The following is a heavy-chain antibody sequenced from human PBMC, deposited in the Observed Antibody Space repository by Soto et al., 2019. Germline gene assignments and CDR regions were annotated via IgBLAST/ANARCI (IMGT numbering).Heavy chain of an antibody. V-gene: IGHV5-51*01. CDR3: ARVLLWFGELKDGLNWFGP. CDR2: THPGDSDT. Sequence: GESLKISCKTSGYSFTTYWIGWVRQMPGKGLEWMGITHPGDSDTAYSPSFQGQVTISADKSISTAYLQWNSLKASDTAIYYCARVLLWFGELKDGLNWFGPWGKGTLVTVSS. D-gene: IGHD3-10*01. J-gene: IGHJ5*02. CDR1: GYSFTTYW.